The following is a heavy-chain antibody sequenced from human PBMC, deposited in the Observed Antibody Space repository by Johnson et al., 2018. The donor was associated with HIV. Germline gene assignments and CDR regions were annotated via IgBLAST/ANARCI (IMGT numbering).Heavy chain of an antibody. Sequence: QVQLVESGGGVVQPGRSLRLSCAASGFTFSSYAMHWVRQAPGKGLEWVAVISYDGSNKYYADSVKGRFTISRDNSKNTLYLQMNSLRAEDTAVYYCARELPSYDILTGPGAFDIWGQGTMVTVSP. CDR3: ARELPSYDILTGPGAFDI. J-gene: IGHJ3*02. CDR1: GFTFSSYA. V-gene: IGHV3-30-3*01. CDR2: ISYDGSNK. D-gene: IGHD3-9*01.